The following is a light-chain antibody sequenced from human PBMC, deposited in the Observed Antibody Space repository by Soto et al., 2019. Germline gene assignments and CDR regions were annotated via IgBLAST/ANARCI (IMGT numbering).Light chain of an antibody. CDR1: SSDVGGYNY. J-gene: IGLJ1*01. Sequence: QSVLTQPASVSGSPGQSIAISCTGTSSDVGGYNYVSWYQQLPGKAPKLLISEVSNRPSGVSHRFSGSKSGNTASLTISGLQAEDEADYYWSSYRTGGPFVFGTGTKLTVL. CDR3: SSYRTGGPFV. V-gene: IGLV2-14*01. CDR2: EVS.